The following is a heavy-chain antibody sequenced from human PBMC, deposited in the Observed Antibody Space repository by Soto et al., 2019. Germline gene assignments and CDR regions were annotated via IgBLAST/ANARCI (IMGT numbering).Heavy chain of an antibody. Sequence: QVQLVQSGAEVKKPGSSVKVSCKTSGDIFSGYSISWVRQAPGQGLEWMGGIIPIFGTTNYAQRFHGRVTITADKSTSTVYMEFYSLKSEDTAVYYCARDLGSGYDPGDYWGQGPLVTVSS. CDR2: IIPIFGTT. CDR1: GDIFSGYS. D-gene: IGHD5-12*01. V-gene: IGHV1-69*14. CDR3: ARDLGSGYDPGDY. J-gene: IGHJ4*02.